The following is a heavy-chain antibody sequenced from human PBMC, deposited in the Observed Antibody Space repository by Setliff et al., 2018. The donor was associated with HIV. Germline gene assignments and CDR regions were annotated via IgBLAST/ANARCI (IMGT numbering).Heavy chain of an antibody. CDR1: GFNFSAFE. Sequence: LGESLKISCAASGFNFSAFEMNWVRQAPGKGLKWVSYIGSDGRTIYYADSEKGRFTVSRDNARNSLYLQVNSLRAEDTAVYYCARNGDYEWVGGDYYFDFWGQGTLVTVSS. D-gene: IGHD4-17*01. V-gene: IGHV3-48*03. CDR3: ARNGDYEWVGGDYYFDF. CDR2: IGSDGRTI. J-gene: IGHJ4*02.